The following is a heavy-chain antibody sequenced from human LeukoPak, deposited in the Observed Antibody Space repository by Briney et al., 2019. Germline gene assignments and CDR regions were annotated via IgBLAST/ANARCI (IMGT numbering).Heavy chain of an antibody. V-gene: IGHV4-31*03. Sequence: PSETLSLTCTASGDSISSGNYYWSWIRQHPGKGLEWIGYIYYSGSTYYNPSLKSRVTISMDTSKNQFSLKLNSVSAADTAVYYCARGPYYYDSKTFDYWGQGTLVTVSS. CDR3: ARGPYYYDSKTFDY. CDR1: GDSISSGNYY. J-gene: IGHJ4*02. CDR2: IYYSGST. D-gene: IGHD3-22*01.